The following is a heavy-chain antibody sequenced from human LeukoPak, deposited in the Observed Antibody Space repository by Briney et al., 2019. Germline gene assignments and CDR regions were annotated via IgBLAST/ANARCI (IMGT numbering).Heavy chain of an antibody. CDR3: ARAILTASGYVWYFDL. D-gene: IGHD3-3*01. V-gene: IGHV4-31*03. Sequence: SETPSLTCTVSGGSISSRGYYWSWIRQHPGEGLEWIGYSYSSGSTYYNPSLRSRVTISVDTSKNQFSLKLSSLNAADTAVYYCARAILTASGYVWYFDLWGRGTLVTVSS. CDR2: SYSSGST. J-gene: IGHJ2*01. CDR1: GGSISSRGYY.